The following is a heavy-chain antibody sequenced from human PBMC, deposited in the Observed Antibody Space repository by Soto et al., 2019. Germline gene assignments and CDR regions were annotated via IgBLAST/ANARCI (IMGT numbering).Heavy chain of an antibody. CDR3: ARRGVAARPDYYGMDV. CDR2: IYPGGSDT. Sequence: GESLKISCKGSGYSFTSYWIGWVRQMPGKGLEWMGIIYPGGSDTRYSPSFQGQVTISADKSISTAYLQWSSLKASDTAMYYCARRGVAARPDYYGMDVWGQGTTVTVS. CDR1: GYSFTSYW. V-gene: IGHV5-51*01. J-gene: IGHJ6*02. D-gene: IGHD6-6*01.